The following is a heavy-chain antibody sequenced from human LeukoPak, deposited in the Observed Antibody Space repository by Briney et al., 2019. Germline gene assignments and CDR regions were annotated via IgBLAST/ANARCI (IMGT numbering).Heavy chain of an antibody. CDR2: ISGSGDST. V-gene: IGHV3-23*01. J-gene: IGHJ5*02. D-gene: IGHD6-19*01. CDR1: GFTFSSYA. Sequence: PGGSLRLSCAASGFTFSSYAMSWVRQAPGKGLEWVSGISGSGDSTYYADSVKGRFTISRDNSKNTLYLQMNSLRAEDTAVYYCAKDLRLDSSGWYGWFDPWGQGTLVTVSS. CDR3: AKDLRLDSSGWYGWFDP.